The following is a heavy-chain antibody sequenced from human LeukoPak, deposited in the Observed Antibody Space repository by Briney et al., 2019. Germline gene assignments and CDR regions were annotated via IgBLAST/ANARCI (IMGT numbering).Heavy chain of an antibody. V-gene: IGHV3-23*01. J-gene: IGHJ5*02. Sequence: PGGSLRLSCAASGFTFSSYDMGWVRQAPGKGLEWVSGISGSGSSTYYADSVKGRFTISRDNPKSTLYLQMNSLRAEDTAVYYCAKDRHAPGRYCSSTICFPFDPWGQGTLVTVSS. D-gene: IGHD2-2*01. CDR3: AKDRHAPGRYCSSTICFPFDP. CDR1: GFTFSSYD. CDR2: ISGSGSST.